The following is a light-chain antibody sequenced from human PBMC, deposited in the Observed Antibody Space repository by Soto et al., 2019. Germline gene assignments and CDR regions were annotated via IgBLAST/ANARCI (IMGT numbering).Light chain of an antibody. Sequence: QSVLTQPPSASGSPGQPVPSPATGTSGDVGGYNYVSWYQQHPGKAPKLMIYEVTKRPSGVPDRFSGSKSGNTASLTVSGLQAEDEADYYCSSYAGTAYVFGTGTKVTVL. CDR1: SGDVGGYNY. V-gene: IGLV2-8*01. CDR3: SSYAGTAYV. J-gene: IGLJ1*01. CDR2: EVT.